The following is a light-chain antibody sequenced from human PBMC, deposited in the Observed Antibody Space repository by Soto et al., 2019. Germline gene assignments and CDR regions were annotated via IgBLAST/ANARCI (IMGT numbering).Light chain of an antibody. CDR2: GAS. J-gene: IGKJ3*01. CDR1: QSVSSN. Sequence: EIVMTQSPATLSVSPGERATLSCRASQSVSSNLAWYQQKPGQAPRLLIYGASTRATGIPARFSGSGSGTEFTLTLSGLQSEDFAIYYCQQYNDWPPEITFGPGTKVDIK. CDR3: QQYNDWPPEIT. V-gene: IGKV3-15*01.